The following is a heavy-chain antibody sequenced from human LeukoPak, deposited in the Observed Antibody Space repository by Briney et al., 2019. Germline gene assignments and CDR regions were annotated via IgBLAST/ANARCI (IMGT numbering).Heavy chain of an antibody. V-gene: IGHV4-34*01. D-gene: IGHD6-13*01. CDR1: GGSFSGYH. CDR3: ARGPLRSAAGIRRGSDY. Sequence: PSETLSLTCAVYGGSFSGYHWSWIRQPPGKGLEWIGEINHSGSTNYNPSLKSRVTISVDTSKNQFSLKLSSVTAADTAVYYCARGPLRSAAGIRRGSDYWGQGTLVTVSS. J-gene: IGHJ4*02. CDR2: INHSGST.